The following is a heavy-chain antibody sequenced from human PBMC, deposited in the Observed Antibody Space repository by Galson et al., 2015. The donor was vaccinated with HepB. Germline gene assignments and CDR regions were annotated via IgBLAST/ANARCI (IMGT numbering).Heavy chain of an antibody. CDR2: ISAYNGNT. CDR3: ARTYYYDSSGPLDY. Sequence: SVKVSCKASGYTFTSYGISWVRQAPGQGLEWMGWISAYNGNTNYAQKLQGRVTMTTDTSTSTAYMELRSLRSDDTAVYYCARTYYYDSSGPLDYWGQGTLVTVSP. J-gene: IGHJ4*02. CDR1: GYTFTSYG. V-gene: IGHV1-18*04. D-gene: IGHD3-22*01.